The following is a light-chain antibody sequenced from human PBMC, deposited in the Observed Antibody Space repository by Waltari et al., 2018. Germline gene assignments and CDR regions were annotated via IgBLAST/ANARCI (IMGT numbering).Light chain of an antibody. V-gene: IGLV1-51*02. Sequence: QSVLTQPPSVSAAPGQRVTISCSGGRSNTGNNYVSWYRQFPGSAPKLLIYEETGRPSGIAGRFSGSKAGTAATLDITGLQAGDEADYYCGTWDSSLSGAVFGGGTHLTVL. J-gene: IGLJ7*01. CDR2: EET. CDR1: RSNTGNNY. CDR3: GTWDSSLSGAV.